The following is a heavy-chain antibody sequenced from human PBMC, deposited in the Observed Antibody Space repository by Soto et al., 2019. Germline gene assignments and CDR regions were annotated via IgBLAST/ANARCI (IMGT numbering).Heavy chain of an antibody. J-gene: IGHJ4*02. D-gene: IGHD2-2*01. Sequence: QVQLVQSGAEVKKPGSSVKVSCKASGGTFSSYAISWVRQAPGQGLEWMGGIIPIFGTATYAQKFQGRVTITADESTSTAYMELSSLRSEDTAVYYCASSAQGYQLLVFDYWGQGTLVTVSS. CDR2: IIPIFGTA. V-gene: IGHV1-69*01. CDR1: GGTFSSYA. CDR3: ASSAQGYQLLVFDY.